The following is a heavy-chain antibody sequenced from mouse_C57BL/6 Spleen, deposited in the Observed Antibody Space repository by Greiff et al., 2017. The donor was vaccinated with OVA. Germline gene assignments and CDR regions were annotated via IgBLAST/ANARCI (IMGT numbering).Heavy chain of an antibody. Sequence: QVQLQQPGAELVKPGASVKLSCKASGYTFTSYWMQWVKQRPGQGLEWIGEIDPSDSYTNYNQKFKGKATLTVDTSSSTAYMQLSSLTAEDSAVYYGARWGYYYGSSYFDYWGQGTTLTVSS. D-gene: IGHD1-1*01. V-gene: IGHV1-50*01. CDR2: IDPSDSYT. CDR1: GYTFTSYW. J-gene: IGHJ2*01. CDR3: ARWGYYYGSSYFDY.